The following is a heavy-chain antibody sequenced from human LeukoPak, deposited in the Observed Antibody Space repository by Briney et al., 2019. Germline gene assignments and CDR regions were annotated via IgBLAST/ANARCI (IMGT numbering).Heavy chain of an antibody. J-gene: IGHJ6*02. CDR1: GGSISSYY. CDR3: ARTISNYFHYYGMDV. Sequence: SSETLSLTCTVSGGSISSYYWSWIRQHPGKGLEWIGYIYYSGSTYYNPSLRSRVTISVDTSKNQFSLKLSSVTAADTAVYYCARTISNYFHYYGMDVWGQGTTVTVSS. V-gene: IGHV4-59*06. D-gene: IGHD4-4*01. CDR2: IYYSGST.